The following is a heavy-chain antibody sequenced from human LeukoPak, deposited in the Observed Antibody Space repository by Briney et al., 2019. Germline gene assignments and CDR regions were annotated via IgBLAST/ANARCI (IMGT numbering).Heavy chain of an antibody. V-gene: IGHV3-15*01. CDR1: GFTFSNAW. J-gene: IGHJ4*02. CDR2: VKSKTDGGTA. D-gene: IGHD4-11*01. CDR3: TADYPLYHTNYGFDY. Sequence: GGSLRLSCAGSGFTFSNAWMSWVRQAPGKGLEWVGRVKSKTDGGTADLAAPVKGRFTISRDDSKNTLYLQMNILKTEDTAVYYCTADYPLYHTNYGFDYWGQGTLVTVSS.